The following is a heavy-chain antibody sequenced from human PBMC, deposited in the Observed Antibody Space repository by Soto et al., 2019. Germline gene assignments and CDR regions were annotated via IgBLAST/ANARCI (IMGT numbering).Heavy chain of an antibody. CDR3: ARLGVDYGHYYYYGMVV. Sequence: QVQLVQSGAEVKKPGSSVKVSCKASGGTFSSYTISWVRQAPGQGLEWMGRIIPILGIANYAQKFQGRVTITADKSTSTAYMELSSLRSEDTAVYYCARLGVDYGHYYYYGMVVWGQGTTVTVSS. V-gene: IGHV1-69*02. CDR1: GGTFSSYT. D-gene: IGHD4-17*01. J-gene: IGHJ6*02. CDR2: IIPILGIA.